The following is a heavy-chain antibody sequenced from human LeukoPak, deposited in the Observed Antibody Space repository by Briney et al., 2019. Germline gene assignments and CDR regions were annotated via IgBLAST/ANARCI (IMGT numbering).Heavy chain of an antibody. Sequence: GASVKVSCKVSGYTLTELSMHWVRQAPGKGLEWMGGFDPEDGETIYAQKFQGRVTMTEDTSTDTAYMELSSLRSEDTAVYYCAGGPYYYGSGSYFDYWGQGTLVTVSS. D-gene: IGHD3-10*01. CDR3: AGGPYYYGSGSYFDY. CDR2: FDPEDGET. J-gene: IGHJ4*02. V-gene: IGHV1-24*01. CDR1: GYTLTELS.